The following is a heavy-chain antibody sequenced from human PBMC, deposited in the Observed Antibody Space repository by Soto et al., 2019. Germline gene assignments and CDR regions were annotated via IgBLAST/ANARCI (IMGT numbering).Heavy chain of an antibody. CDR1: GGSVSSNSAA. CDR2: TYYRSKWYN. J-gene: IGHJ5*02. V-gene: IGHV6-1*01. Sequence: SQTLSLTCAISGGSVSSNSAAWNWIRQSPSRGLEWLGRTYYRSKWYNDYAVSVKSRITINPDASKNQFSLQLNSVTPEDTAVYYCARDRDHGGRMYSISWFTPRKWFDPCGQGTQLTLSS. D-gene: IGHD6-13*01. CDR3: ARDRDHGGRMYSISWFTPRKWFDP.